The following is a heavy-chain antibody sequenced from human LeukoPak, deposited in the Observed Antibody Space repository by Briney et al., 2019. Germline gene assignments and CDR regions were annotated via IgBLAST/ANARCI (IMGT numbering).Heavy chain of an antibody. CDR3: ARDADGYFDY. Sequence: GGSLRLSCAASGFTFSSYAMHSVRQAPVKGLEWVAVISYDGSNKYYADSVKGRFTISRDNSKNTVYLQMNSLSAEDTAVYYCARDADGYFDYWGQGPLVTVSS. CDR2: ISYDGSNK. J-gene: IGHJ4*02. CDR1: GFTFSSYA. V-gene: IGHV3-30*04.